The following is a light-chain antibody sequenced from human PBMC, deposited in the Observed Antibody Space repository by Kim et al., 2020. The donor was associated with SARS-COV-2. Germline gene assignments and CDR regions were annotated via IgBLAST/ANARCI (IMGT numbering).Light chain of an antibody. CDR2: EDS. CDR3: YSTDISGNHKGV. J-gene: IGLJ3*02. Sequence: SYELTQPPSVSVSPGQTARITCSGDALPKKYAYWYQQKSGQAPVLVIYEDSKRPSGIPERFSGSSSGTMATLTISGAQVEDEADYYCYSTDISGNHKGVFGAGTQLTVL. V-gene: IGLV3-10*01. CDR1: ALPKKY.